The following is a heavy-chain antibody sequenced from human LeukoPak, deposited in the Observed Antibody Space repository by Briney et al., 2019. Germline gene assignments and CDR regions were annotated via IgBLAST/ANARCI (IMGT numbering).Heavy chain of an antibody. J-gene: IGHJ3*02. V-gene: IGHV1-69*06. Sequence: SVKVSCKASGGTFSSYAISWVRQAPGQGLEWMGGIIPIFGTANYAQKFQGRVTITADKSTSTAYMELSSLRSEDTAVYYCARAGVEWELALLSFDIWGQETMVTVSS. D-gene: IGHD1-26*01. CDR3: ARAGVEWELALLSFDI. CDR2: IIPIFGTA. CDR1: GGTFSSYA.